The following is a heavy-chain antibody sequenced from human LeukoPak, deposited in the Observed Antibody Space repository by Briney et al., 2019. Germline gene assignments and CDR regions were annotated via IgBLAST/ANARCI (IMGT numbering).Heavy chain of an antibody. D-gene: IGHD4-11*01. CDR3: ARVSSPVTTSFDY. J-gene: IGHJ4*02. V-gene: IGHV4-30-2*01. CDR2: IYHSGST. CDR1: GGSISSGGYS. Sequence: SETLSLTCAVSGGSISSGGYSWSWIRQPPGKGLEWIGYIYHSGSTYYNPSLKSRVTISVDRSKNQFSLKLSSVTAADTAVYYCARVSSPVTTSFDYWGQGTLVTVSS.